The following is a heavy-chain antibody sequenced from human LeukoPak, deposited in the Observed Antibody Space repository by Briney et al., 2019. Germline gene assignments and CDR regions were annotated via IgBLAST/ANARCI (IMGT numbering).Heavy chain of an antibody. V-gene: IGHV3-7*04. CDR3: ARDDGDY. CDR1: GFTFSTYW. J-gene: IGHJ4*02. Sequence: GGSLRLSCAASGFTFSTYWMNWVRQASEKGLEWVANIKHDGSEKYYVDSVKGRFTISRDNAKSSLYLQLNSLRAEDTAVYYCARDDGDYWGQGTLVTV. CDR2: IKHDGSEK.